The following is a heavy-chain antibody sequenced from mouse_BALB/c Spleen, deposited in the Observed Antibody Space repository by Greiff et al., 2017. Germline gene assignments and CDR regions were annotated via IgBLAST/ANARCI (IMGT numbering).Heavy chain of an antibody. D-gene: IGHD1-1*01. Sequence: EVQLQQSGPGLVKPSQSLSLTCTVTGYSITSDYAWNWIRQFPGNKLEWMGYISYSGSTSYNPSLKSRISITRDTSKNQFFLQLNSVTTEDTATYYCARGVVAIYYAMDYWGQGTSVTVSS. CDR3: ARGVVAIYYAMDY. V-gene: IGHV3-2*02. J-gene: IGHJ4*01. CDR1: GYSITSDYA. CDR2: ISYSGST.